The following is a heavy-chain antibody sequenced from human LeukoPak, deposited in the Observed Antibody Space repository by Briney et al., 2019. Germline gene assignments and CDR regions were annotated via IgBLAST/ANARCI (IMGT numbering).Heavy chain of an antibody. D-gene: IGHD1-26*01. CDR2: IDSTSSTI. CDR3: ARGLGKGAFDI. Sequence: GGSLGLSCAASGFTFSYYSMNWVRQAPGKGLEWVSYIDSTSSTIYYADSVKGRFTISRDNAKNSLYLQMNSLSAEDTAVYYCARGLGKGAFDIWGQGTMVTVSS. CDR1: GFTFSYYS. J-gene: IGHJ3*02. V-gene: IGHV3-48*01.